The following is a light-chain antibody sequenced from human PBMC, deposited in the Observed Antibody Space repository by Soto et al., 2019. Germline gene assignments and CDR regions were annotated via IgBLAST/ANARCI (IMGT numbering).Light chain of an antibody. J-gene: IGLJ2*01. Sequence: QSVLTQPPSVSGAPGQRVTISCTGSSSNIGAGYDVHWYQQLPGTAPQLLIYVNSNRPSGVADRFSGATSCTSASLAITGVQAEDEADYYCQAYDSSRIGHVVFGGGTKLTVL. CDR3: QAYDSSRIGHVV. CDR1: SSNIGAGYD. V-gene: IGLV1-40*01. CDR2: VNS.